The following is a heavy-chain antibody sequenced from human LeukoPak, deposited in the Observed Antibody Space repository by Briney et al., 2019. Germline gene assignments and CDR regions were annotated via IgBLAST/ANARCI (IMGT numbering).Heavy chain of an antibody. CDR2: IYYSGST. V-gene: IGHV4-39*07. J-gene: IGHJ3*02. CDR3: ARDTGQWLLWPDAFDI. Sequence: PSETLSLTCTVSGGSISSSSYYWGWIRQPPGKGLEWIGSIYYSGSTYYNPSLKSRVTISVDTSKNQFSLKLSSVTAADTAVYYCARDTGQWLLWPDAFDIWGQGTMVTVSS. D-gene: IGHD3-3*01. CDR1: GGSISSSSYY.